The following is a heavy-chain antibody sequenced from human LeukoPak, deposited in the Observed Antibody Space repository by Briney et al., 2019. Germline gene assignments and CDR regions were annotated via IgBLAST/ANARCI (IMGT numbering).Heavy chain of an antibody. CDR1: GFTFSHYW. J-gene: IGHJ4*02. D-gene: IGHD4-11*01. Sequence: PGGSLRLSCAASGFTFSHYWMTWFRQAPGKGLEWVANIKQDVSEIYYVDSVRGRFTISRDNAKNSLFLQMNSLRVEDTAVYYCARDTVGDYWGQGTLVTVTS. CDR3: ARDTVGDY. CDR2: IKQDVSEI. V-gene: IGHV3-7*01.